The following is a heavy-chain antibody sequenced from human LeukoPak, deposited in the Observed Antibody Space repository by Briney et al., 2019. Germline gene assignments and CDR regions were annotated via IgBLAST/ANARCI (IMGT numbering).Heavy chain of an antibody. V-gene: IGHV3-30*04. CDR1: GFTFSSYA. D-gene: IGHD2-15*01. J-gene: IGHJ6*04. Sequence: GGSLRLSCAASGFTFSSYAMHWVRQAPGKGLERVAVISYDGSNKYYADSVKGRFTISRDNSKNTRYLQMNSLRAEDTAVYYCARVRYCSGGSCYSGVLGYYYCGMDVWGKGTTVTVSS. CDR3: ARVRYCSGGSCYSGVLGYYYCGMDV. CDR2: ISYDGSNK.